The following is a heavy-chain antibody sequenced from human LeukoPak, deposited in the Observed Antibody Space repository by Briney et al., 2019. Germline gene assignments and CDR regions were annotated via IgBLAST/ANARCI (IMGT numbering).Heavy chain of an antibody. D-gene: IGHD2-15*01. Sequence: ASVKVSCKASGYTFTGYYMEWVRQAPGQGLEWMGWINPNSGGTNYAQKFQGRVTMTRDTSISTAYMELSRLRSDDTAVYYCAREGEGYCSGGSCYHFDYWGQGTLVTVSS. CDR1: GYTFTGYY. V-gene: IGHV1-2*02. J-gene: IGHJ4*02. CDR2: INPNSGGT. CDR3: AREGEGYCSGGSCYHFDY.